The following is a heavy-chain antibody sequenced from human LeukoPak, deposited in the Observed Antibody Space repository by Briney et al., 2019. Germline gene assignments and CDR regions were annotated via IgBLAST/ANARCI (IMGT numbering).Heavy chain of an antibody. V-gene: IGHV4-61*02. CDR2: IYTSGST. CDR3: ARRGIAAAGTRQYYYYYMDV. Sequence: SETLSLTCTVSGGSISSGSYYWSWIRQPAGKGLEWIGRIYTSGSTNYNPSLKSRVTISVDTSKNQFSLKLSSVTAADTAVYYCARRGIAAAGTRQYYYYYMDVWGKGTTVTISS. D-gene: IGHD6-13*01. CDR1: GGSISSGSYY. J-gene: IGHJ6*03.